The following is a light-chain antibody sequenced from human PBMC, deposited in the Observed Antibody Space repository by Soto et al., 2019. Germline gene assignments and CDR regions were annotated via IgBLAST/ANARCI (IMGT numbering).Light chain of an antibody. Sequence: EIVVTQSPGTLSFSPGDRATLSCRASQPVSSSYLAWYQQKPGQAPRLLIYGASNRATGIPARFSGSGSGTDFTLTITRLQPDDFAVYYCQQYATSPRTFGQGTKVDIK. V-gene: IGKV3-20*01. J-gene: IGKJ1*01. CDR1: QPVSSSY. CDR3: QQYATSPRT. CDR2: GAS.